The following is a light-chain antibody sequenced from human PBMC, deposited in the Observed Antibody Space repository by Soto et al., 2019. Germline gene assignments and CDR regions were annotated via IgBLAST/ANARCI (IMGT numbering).Light chain of an antibody. J-gene: IGKJ4*01. V-gene: IGKV1-9*01. CDR3: QQLDSYPLT. CDR2: AAS. CDR1: QGISSY. Sequence: IQLTQSPSSLSASVGDRVTITCRASQGISSYLAWYQLKPGKAPKLLIYAASTLQSGVPSRFSGSGSGTDFTLTISSLQPEDFATYYCQQLDSYPLTFGGGTQVEIK.